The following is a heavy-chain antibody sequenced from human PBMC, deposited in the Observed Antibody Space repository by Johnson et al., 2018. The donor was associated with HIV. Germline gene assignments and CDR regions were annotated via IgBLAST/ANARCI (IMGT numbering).Heavy chain of an antibody. CDR2: VSYETTNK. V-gene: IGHV3-30-3*02. J-gene: IGHJ3*02. D-gene: IGHD3-10*01. CDR1: GFSFSSYA. CDR3: AKSTQASIVRESGPYGAFHI. Sequence: QVQLVESGGGVVQAGRSLRLSCAASGFSFSSYALHWVRQAPGKGLEWVAAVSYETTNKHYADSVQGRFSISRDNSKNTLYLQMNSLRAEDTAVHYCAKSTQASIVRESGPYGAFHIWGQGTMVTVSS.